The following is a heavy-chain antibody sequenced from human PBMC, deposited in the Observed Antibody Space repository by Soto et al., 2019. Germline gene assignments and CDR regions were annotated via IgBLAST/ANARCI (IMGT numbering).Heavy chain of an antibody. V-gene: IGHV3-23*01. Sequence: GGSLRVSCAASGFTFISYAMSWVRQAPGKGLEWVSAISGSGGSTYYADSVKGRFTISRDNSKNTLYLQMNSLRAEDTAVYYCAKEGGLSGSYYISSSYYFDYWGQGTLVTVS. J-gene: IGHJ4*02. CDR1: GFTFISYA. CDR2: ISGSGGST. D-gene: IGHD1-26*01. CDR3: AKEGGLSGSYYISSSYYFDY.